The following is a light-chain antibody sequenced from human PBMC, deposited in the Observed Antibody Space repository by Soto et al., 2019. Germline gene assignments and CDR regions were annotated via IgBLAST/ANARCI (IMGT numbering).Light chain of an antibody. V-gene: IGKV4-1*01. CDR1: QSVLYSSNNKNF. Sequence: DIVMTQSPDSLAVSLGERATINCKSSQSVLYSSNNKNFLAWYQQKPGQPPTLLIYWASTRYSGVPDRFSGSGSGTDFTLTISSLQAEDVAVYYCQQYYSTPRTFGQGTKVEIK. CDR3: QQYYSTPRT. J-gene: IGKJ1*01. CDR2: WAS.